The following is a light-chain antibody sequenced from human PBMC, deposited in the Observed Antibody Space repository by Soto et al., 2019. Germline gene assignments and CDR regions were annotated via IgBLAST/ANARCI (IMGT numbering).Light chain of an antibody. CDR3: QQYNKWPLT. CDR2: AAS. V-gene: IGKV3-15*01. J-gene: IGKJ4*01. Sequence: EIVMTQSPATLSVSPGERATLSCRASESVSRNLAWYQQKPGQAPRLLIYAASTRATDIAARISGSGSGTEFTLTISSLQSEDFAVYYGQQYNKWPLTFGGGTKVEIK. CDR1: ESVSRN.